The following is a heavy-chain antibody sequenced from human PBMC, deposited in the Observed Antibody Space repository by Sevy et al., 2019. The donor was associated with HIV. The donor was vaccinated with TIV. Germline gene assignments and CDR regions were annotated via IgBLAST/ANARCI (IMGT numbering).Heavy chain of an antibody. CDR2: ISSSSSYI. CDR3: ARVRETGQQLYPLSFFYYMDV. Sequence: GGSLRLSCAASGFTFSSYSMNWVRQAPGKGLEWVSSISSSSSYIYYADSVKGRFTISRDNAKNSLYLQMNSLRAEDTAVYYCARVRETGQQLYPLSFFYYMDVWGKGTTVTVSS. V-gene: IGHV3-21*01. CDR1: GFTFSSYS. D-gene: IGHD6-13*01. J-gene: IGHJ6*03.